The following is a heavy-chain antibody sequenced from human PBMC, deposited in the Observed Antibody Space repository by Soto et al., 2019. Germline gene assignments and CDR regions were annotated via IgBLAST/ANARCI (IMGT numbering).Heavy chain of an antibody. CDR3: ARDSPNVRNGFDL. Sequence: SETLSLTCAVSGDSISSVGYSWSWIRQPPGKGLEWIGYIYHSGSTYYNPSLKSRVTISVDRSKNQFSLNLSSVTAADTAVYYCARDSPNVRNGFDLWGQGTMVTVSS. CDR1: GDSISSVGYS. V-gene: IGHV4-30-2*01. D-gene: IGHD2-8*01. CDR2: IYHSGST. J-gene: IGHJ3*01.